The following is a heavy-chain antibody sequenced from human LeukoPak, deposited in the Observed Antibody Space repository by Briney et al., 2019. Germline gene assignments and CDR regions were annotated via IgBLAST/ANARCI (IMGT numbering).Heavy chain of an antibody. CDR3: VKGLGYYDILTGYYRSGDYYYGMDV. CDR1: GFTFSSYA. J-gene: IGHJ6*04. V-gene: IGHV3-64D*06. Sequence: PGGSLRLSCSASGFTFSSYAMHWVRQAPGKGLEYVSAISSNGGSTYYADSVKGRFTTSRDNSKNTLYLQMSSLRAEDTAVYYCVKGLGYYDILTGYYRSGDYYYGMDVWGKGTTVTVSS. CDR2: ISSNGGST. D-gene: IGHD3-9*01.